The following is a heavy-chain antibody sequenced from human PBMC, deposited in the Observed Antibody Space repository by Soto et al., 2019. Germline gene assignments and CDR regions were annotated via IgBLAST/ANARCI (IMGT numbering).Heavy chain of an antibody. CDR1: GGFFRGYE. CDR3: ATAAGLHPVSPLDY. CDR2: VIPVFGTS. V-gene: IGHV1-69*01. Sequence: QVQLVQLGAEVKSSGSSVKFSGRASGGFFRGYEFSGGGRAPGQGLDWMGGVIPVFGTSQYAQKFQGRVTITADESTSTAYMELTSLTSDDTAIYYCATAAGLHPVSPLDYWGQGTLVTVSS. D-gene: IGHD5-12*01. J-gene: IGHJ4*02.